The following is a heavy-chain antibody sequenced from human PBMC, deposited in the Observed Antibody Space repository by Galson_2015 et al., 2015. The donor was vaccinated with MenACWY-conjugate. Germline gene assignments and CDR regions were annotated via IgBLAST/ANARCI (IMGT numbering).Heavy chain of an antibody. CDR2: IHYSGRN. Sequence: SWIRQHPGTGLEWIGHIHYSGRNYCNPSLQSRISMSVDTSKNQFSLTLTSVTAADTAVYYCARDGYCGGDCFSTDRAYYYYMDVWGRGTTVTVYS. CDR3: ARDGYCGGDCFSTDRAYYYYMDV. D-gene: IGHD2-21*01. J-gene: IGHJ6*03. V-gene: IGHV4-31*02.